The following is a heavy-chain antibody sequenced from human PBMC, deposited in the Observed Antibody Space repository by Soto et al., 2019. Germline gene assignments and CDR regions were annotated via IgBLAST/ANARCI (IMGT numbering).Heavy chain of an antibody. D-gene: IGHD6-6*01. J-gene: IGHJ5*02. CDR3: ARGLEAARRWESWFDP. V-gene: IGHV4-30-2*01. CDR1: GGYISGGGDS. Sequence: SETLSLTWAVSGGYISGGGDSWSWIRQPPGKGLEWIGYIYHSGSTYYNPSLKSRVTISVDRSKNQFSLKLSSVTAADTAVYYCARGLEAARRWESWFDPWGQGTLVNVSS. CDR2: IYHSGST.